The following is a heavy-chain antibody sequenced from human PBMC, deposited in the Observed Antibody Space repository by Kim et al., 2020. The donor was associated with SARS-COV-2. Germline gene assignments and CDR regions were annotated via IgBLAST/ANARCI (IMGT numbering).Heavy chain of an antibody. CDR1: GGSISSGGYY. Sequence: SETLSLTCTVSGGSISSGGYYWSWIRQHPGKGLEWIGYIYYSGSTYYNPSLKSRVTISVDTSKNQFSLKLSSVTAADTAVYYCARMGVTFGGVIVWDYWGQGTLVTVSS. CDR2: IYYSGST. D-gene: IGHD3-16*02. J-gene: IGHJ4*02. CDR3: ARMGVTFGGVIVWDY. V-gene: IGHV4-31*03.